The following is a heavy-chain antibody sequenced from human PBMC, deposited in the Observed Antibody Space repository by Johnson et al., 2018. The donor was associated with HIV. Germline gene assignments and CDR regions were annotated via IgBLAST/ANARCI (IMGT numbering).Heavy chain of an antibody. CDR1: GFTFSSYA. CDR3: ERDWGGYDAFDV. J-gene: IGHJ3*01. CDR2: ISYDGSNK. D-gene: IGHD1-26*01. Sequence: QVQLVESGGGVVQPGRSLRLSCAASGFTFSSYAMNWVRQAPGKGLEWVAAISYDGSNKYYADSVKGRFTISRDNSKNTLYLQMNSLRAEDTAGYYYERDWGGYDAFDVWGQGTVLTVS. V-gene: IGHV3-30-3*01.